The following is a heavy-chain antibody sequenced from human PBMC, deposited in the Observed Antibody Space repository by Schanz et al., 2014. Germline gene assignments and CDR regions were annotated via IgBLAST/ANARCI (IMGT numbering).Heavy chain of an antibody. CDR2: ISSTSSYI. J-gene: IGHJ6*03. V-gene: IGHV3-21*02. D-gene: IGHD2-21*02. CDR1: GFTFSTYA. Sequence: VQLVDSGGALVQPGGSLRLSCSASGFTFSTYAMSWARQTPGKGLEWVSSISSTSSYISYADSVKGRFTISRDNAKNSLYLQMNSLRAEDTAVYYCARPSDSAWYMDVWGKGTTVTVSS. CDR3: ARPSDSAWYMDV.